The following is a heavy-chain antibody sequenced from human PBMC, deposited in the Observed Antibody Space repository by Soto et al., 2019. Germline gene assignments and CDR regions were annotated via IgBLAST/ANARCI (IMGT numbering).Heavy chain of an antibody. CDR3: AKDPHIVLMVYAIPNWFDP. D-gene: IGHD2-8*01. CDR1: GFTFSSYA. J-gene: IGHJ5*02. V-gene: IGHV3-23*01. Sequence: EVQLLESGGGLVQPGGSLRLSCAASGFTFSSYAMSWVRQAPGKGLEWVSAISGSGGSTYYADSVKGRFTISRDNSKNKLYLQMNSLRAEDTAVYYCAKDPHIVLMVYAIPNWFDPWGQGTLVTVSS. CDR2: ISGSGGST.